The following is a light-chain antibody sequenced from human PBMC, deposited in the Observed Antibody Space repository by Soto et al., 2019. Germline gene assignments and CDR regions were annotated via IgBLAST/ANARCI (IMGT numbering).Light chain of an antibody. J-gene: IGLJ1*01. CDR1: NSDIGSYSH. V-gene: IGLV2-14*01. Sequence: QSVLTQPASVSGSPGQSITISCTGTNSDIGSYSHAAWYQQYPGKTPKLIIYEVSYRPSGVSHRFSGSKSDITASLTISGLHAEDEADDYCISYTGSDTSYVFGTGTKVPVL. CDR2: EVS. CDR3: ISYTGSDTSYV.